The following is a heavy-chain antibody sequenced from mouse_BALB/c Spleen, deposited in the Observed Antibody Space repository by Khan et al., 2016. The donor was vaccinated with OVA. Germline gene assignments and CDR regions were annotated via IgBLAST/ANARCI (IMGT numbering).Heavy chain of an antibody. CDR3: ARYGNYWYFDV. CDR2: ILPGNGSI. J-gene: IGHJ1*01. D-gene: IGHD2-1*01. Sequence: QVQLKQSGAELMKPGASVKISCKATGYTFSNYWIEWVKQRPGHGLEWMGEILPGNGSINYNEKFKDKATFTADTSSNIAYMQLSSLTSEDSAVYYCARYGNYWYFDVWGAGTTVTVSS. CDR1: GYTFSNYW. V-gene: IGHV1-9*01.